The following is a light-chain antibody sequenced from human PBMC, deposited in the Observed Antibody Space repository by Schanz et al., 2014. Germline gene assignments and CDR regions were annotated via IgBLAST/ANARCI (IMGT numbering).Light chain of an antibody. CDR3: QKYNSAPPFT. CDR2: AAS. J-gene: IGKJ3*01. V-gene: IGKV1-27*01. Sequence: DIQMTQSPSSLSASVGDRVTITCRASQGITNYLAWYQQKPGKVPKLLISAASTLQSGVPSRFSGSGSGTDFPLTISSLQPEDVATYYCQKYNSAPPFTFGPGTRVDIK. CDR1: QGITNY.